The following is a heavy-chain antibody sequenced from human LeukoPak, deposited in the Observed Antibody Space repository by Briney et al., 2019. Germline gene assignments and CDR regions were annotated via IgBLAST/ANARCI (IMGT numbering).Heavy chain of an antibody. V-gene: IGHV4-4*02. J-gene: IGHJ6*02. D-gene: IGHD3-3*01. CDR3: ARDNRFGVVMTDYYGLDV. CDR1: GGSISSSNW. Sequence: PSGTLSLTCAVSGGSISSSNWWSWVRQPPGKGLEWIGEIYHSGSTNYNPSLKSRVTTSVDKSKNQFSLKLSSVTAADTAVYYCARDNRFGVVMTDYYGLDVWGQGTTVTVSS. CDR2: IYHSGST.